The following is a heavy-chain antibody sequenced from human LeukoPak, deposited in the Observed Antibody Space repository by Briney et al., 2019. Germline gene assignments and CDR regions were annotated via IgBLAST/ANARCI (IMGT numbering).Heavy chain of an antibody. CDR3: ATTADPQGGGGKGPWNY. J-gene: IGHJ4*02. CDR1: GGSISSSSYY. V-gene: IGHV4-39*01. CDR2: IYYSGST. D-gene: IGHD4-23*01. Sequence: PSETLSLTCTVSGGSISSSSYYWGWLRQPPGKGREWIGSIYYSGSTYYNPSLKSRVTISVDTSKNQVSLKLSSVTAADTAVYYCATTADPQGGGGKGPWNYWGQGTLVTVSS.